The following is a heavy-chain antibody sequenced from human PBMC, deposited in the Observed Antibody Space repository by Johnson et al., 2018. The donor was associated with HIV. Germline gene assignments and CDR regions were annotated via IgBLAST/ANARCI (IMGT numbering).Heavy chain of an antibody. D-gene: IGHD3-16*02. CDR2: ISYHGSNK. Sequence: QVQLVESGGGVVQPGRSLRLSCAASGFTFSRYAMHWVRQAPGKGLEWVAVISYHGSNKYYADSVKGRFTISRDNSKNTLYLQRNRLRAEDTAVYYCAKGGDYVWGSYRYPDAFDIWGQGTMVTVSS. CDR1: GFTFSRYA. J-gene: IGHJ3*02. V-gene: IGHV3-30-3*01. CDR3: AKGGDYVWGSYRYPDAFDI.